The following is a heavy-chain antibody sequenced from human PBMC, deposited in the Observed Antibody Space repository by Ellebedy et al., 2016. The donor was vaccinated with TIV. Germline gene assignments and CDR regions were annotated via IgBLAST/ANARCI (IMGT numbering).Heavy chain of an antibody. V-gene: IGHV4-59*01. Sequence: MPSETLSLTCTVSGGSISFYFWSWIRQPPGKGLEWIGYIYYSGTTKYNPSLKNRVTISVDTSKNQFSLNLSSVTAADTAIYYCAREGVYGDNWFDPWGQGTLVTVSS. CDR3: AREGVYGDNWFDP. CDR1: GGSISFYF. D-gene: IGHD4-17*01. J-gene: IGHJ5*02. CDR2: IYYSGTT.